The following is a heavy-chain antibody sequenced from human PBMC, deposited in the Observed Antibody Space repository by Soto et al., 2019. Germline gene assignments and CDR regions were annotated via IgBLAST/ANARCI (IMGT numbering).Heavy chain of an antibody. Sequence: QVQLVQSGAEVKKPGASVKVSCKASGYTFTAYYIHWVRQAPGQGLEWMGWISINSGGTKYAQKFQGRVTMTRDTSISTAYMELSGLRSDDTAVYYCAREAAAADHLPIDYWGQGILVTVSS. CDR2: ISINSGGT. CDR1: GYTFTAYY. V-gene: IGHV1-2*02. J-gene: IGHJ4*02. D-gene: IGHD6-13*01. CDR3: AREAAAADHLPIDY.